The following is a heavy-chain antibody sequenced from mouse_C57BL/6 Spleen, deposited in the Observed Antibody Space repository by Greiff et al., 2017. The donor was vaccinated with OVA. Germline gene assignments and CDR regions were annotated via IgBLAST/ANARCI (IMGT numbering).Heavy chain of an antibody. D-gene: IGHD1-1*01. Sequence: EVKLVESGGGLVKPGGSLKLSCAASGFTFSSYAMSWVRQTPEKRLEWVATISDGGSYTYYPDNVKGRFTISRDNAKNNLYLQMSHLKSEDTAMYYCARGGHYGSSPFDYWGQGTTLTVSS. J-gene: IGHJ2*01. CDR1: GFTFSSYA. CDR2: ISDGGSYT. CDR3: ARGGHYGSSPFDY. V-gene: IGHV5-4*03.